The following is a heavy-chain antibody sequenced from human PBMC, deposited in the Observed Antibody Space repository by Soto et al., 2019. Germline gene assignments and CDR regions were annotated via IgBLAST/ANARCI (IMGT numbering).Heavy chain of an antibody. Sequence: EVQLVESGGGLVQPGRSLRLSCAASGFTFDDYAMHWVRQAPGQGLEWVSGISWNSGSIGYADSVKGRFTISRDNGLNVLYLQMNSLRAEDTAFYYCAVGYCHGLNCYRRESFWGQGTQVTVSS. V-gene: IGHV3-9*01. CDR1: GFTFDDYA. D-gene: IGHD2-2*03. CDR2: ISWNSGSI. CDR3: AVGYCHGLNCYRRESF. J-gene: IGHJ4*02.